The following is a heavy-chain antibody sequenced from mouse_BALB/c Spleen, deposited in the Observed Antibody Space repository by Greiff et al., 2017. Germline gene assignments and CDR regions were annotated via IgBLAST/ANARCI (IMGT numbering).Heavy chain of an antibody. V-gene: IGHV14-3*02. CDR1: GFNIKDTY. Sequence: EVMLVESGAELVKPGASVKLSCTASGFNIKDTYMHWVKQRPEQGLEWIGRIDPANGNTKYDPKFQGKATITADTSSNTAYLQLSSLTSEDTAVYYCASRTTVVAYYYAMDYWGQGTSVTVSS. CDR2: IDPANGNT. D-gene: IGHD1-1*01. CDR3: ASRTTVVAYYYAMDY. J-gene: IGHJ4*01.